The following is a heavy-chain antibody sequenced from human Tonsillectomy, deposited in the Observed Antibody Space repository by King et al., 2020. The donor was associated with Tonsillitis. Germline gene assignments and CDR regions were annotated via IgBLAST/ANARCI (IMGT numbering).Heavy chain of an antibody. CDR2: IKQDGSAK. CDR1: GFTFSSYW. V-gene: IGHV3-7*03. Sequence: GQLVQSGGGLVQPGGSLRLSCAASGFTFSSYWMSWVRQAPGKGLEWVANIKQDGSAKYYVDSVKGRFTISRDNAKNSLYLQMNSLRAEDTAVYYCARVRDYDFWSGYYVNWFDPWGQGTLVTVSS. J-gene: IGHJ5*02. CDR3: ARVRDYDFWSGYYVNWFDP. D-gene: IGHD3-3*01.